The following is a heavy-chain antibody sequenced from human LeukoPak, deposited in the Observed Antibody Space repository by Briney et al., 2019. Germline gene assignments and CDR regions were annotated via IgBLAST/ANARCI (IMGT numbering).Heavy chain of an antibody. CDR1: GFTFSSYS. CDR2: ISSSSSYL. D-gene: IGHD1-26*01. CDR3: ARGELLRLYYYYMDV. J-gene: IGHJ6*03. Sequence: PGGXXRLSCAASGFTFSSYSMNWVGQAPGKGLEGVSSISSSSSYLYYADSVKGRFTISGDNANNSLYLQMNSLRAEDTAVYYCARGELLRLYYYYMDVWGKGTTVTVS. V-gene: IGHV3-21*01.